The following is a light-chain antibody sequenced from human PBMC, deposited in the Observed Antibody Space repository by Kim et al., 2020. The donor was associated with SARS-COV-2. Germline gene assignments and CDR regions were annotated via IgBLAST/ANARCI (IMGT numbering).Light chain of an antibody. CDR2: DAS. CDR3: QQYHSVPFT. J-gene: IGKJ2*01. CDR1: EDIRNY. Sequence: SVSLGDRVTITCQASEDIRNYLSWYQLKPGRALKLLIHDASNLETGVPSRFSGSGSGTDFVFTINSLQPEDIATYYCQQYHSVPFTFGQGTKLETK. V-gene: IGKV1-33*01.